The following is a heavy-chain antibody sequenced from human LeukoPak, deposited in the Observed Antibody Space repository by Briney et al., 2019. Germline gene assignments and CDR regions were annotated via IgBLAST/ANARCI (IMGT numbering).Heavy chain of an antibody. CDR3: ATIRHLYCSSTSCYDAYYYYGMDV. J-gene: IGHJ6*04. CDR2: INPNSGGT. CDR1: GYTFTGYY. V-gene: IGHV1-2*02. D-gene: IGHD2-2*01. Sequence: ASVKVSCKASGYTFTGYYMHWVRQAPGQGLEWMGWINPNSGGTNYAQKFQGRVTITADKSTSTAYMELSSLRSEDTAVYYCATIRHLYCSSTSCYDAYYYYGMDVWGKGTTVTVSS.